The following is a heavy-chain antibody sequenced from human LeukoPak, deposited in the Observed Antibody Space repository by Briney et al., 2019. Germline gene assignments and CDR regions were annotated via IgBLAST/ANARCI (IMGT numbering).Heavy chain of an antibody. CDR2: IYTGGGR. CDR3: ARGIDY. J-gene: IGHJ4*02. V-gene: IGHV3-53*01. Sequence: GGSLRLSCAASGFTFSSYAMSWVRQAPGKGLEWVSVIYTGGGRYYADSVRGRFTISRDTSKNMVFLQMNSLRVEDTAVYYCARGIDYWGRGTLVTVSS. CDR1: GFTFSSYA.